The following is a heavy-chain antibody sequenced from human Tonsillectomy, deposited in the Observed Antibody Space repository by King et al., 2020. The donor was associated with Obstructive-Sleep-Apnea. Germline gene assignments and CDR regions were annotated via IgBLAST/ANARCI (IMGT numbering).Heavy chain of an antibody. CDR2: IRSKAYGGTT. CDR1: GFTFGDYA. D-gene: IGHD3-9*01. V-gene: IGHV3-49*03. CDR3: TRDKRYFDWYYRPRNDY. J-gene: IGHJ4*02. Sequence: VQLVESGGGLVQPGRSLRLSCTASGFTFGDYAMSWFRQAPGKGLEWGGFIRSKAYGGTTEYAASVKGRFTISRDDSKSIAYLQMNSLKTEDTAVYYCTRDKRYFDWYYRPRNDYWGQGTLVTVSS.